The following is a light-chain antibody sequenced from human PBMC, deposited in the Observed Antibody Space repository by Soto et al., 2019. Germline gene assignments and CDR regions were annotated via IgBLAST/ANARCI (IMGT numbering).Light chain of an antibody. Sequence: DIVLTQSPATLSVSPGERATLSCRASQSVSSNLAWYQQKPGQAPRLLIYGASMRATGIPDRFSGSGSGTDFTLTISRLEPEDFAVYYCQQCGSSSTFGQGTRLE. CDR3: QQCGSSST. V-gene: IGKV3-20*01. CDR1: QSVSSN. J-gene: IGKJ5*01. CDR2: GAS.